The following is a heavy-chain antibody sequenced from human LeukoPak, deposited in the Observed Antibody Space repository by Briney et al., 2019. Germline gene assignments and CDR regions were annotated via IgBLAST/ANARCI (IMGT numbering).Heavy chain of an antibody. CDR3: AKDSSSSNYYYGMDV. D-gene: IGHD6-6*01. J-gene: IGHJ6*02. CDR2: IGGSGMTT. CDR1: GFTFSNYA. Sequence: GGSLRLSCEASGFTFSNYAMNWVRQAPGKGLEWVSGIGGSGMTTYYADFVKGRFTISRDNSKNTLYLQMNSLRAEDTAVYYCAKDSSSSNYYYGMDVWGQGTTVTVSS. V-gene: IGHV3-23*01.